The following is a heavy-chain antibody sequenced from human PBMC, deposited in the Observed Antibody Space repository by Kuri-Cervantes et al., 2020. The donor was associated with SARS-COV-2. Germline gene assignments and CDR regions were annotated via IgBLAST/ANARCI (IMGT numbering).Heavy chain of an antibody. CDR1: GFTFSSYG. J-gene: IGHJ6*03. CDR2: IWYDGSNK. CDR3: ARTTVTTRRFVYYYYMDV. V-gene: IGHV3-33*01. D-gene: IGHD4-11*01. Sequence: GESLKISCAASGFTFSSYGMHWVRQAPGKGLEWVAVIWYDGSNKYYADSVKGRFTISRDNSKNTLYLQMNSLRAEDTAVYYCARTTVTTRRFVYYYYMDVWGKGTTVTVSS.